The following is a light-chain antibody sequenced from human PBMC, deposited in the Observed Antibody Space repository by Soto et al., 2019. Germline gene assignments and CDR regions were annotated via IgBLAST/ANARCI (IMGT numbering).Light chain of an antibody. V-gene: IGKV4-1*01. CDR1: QSVLYSSNNKNY. CDR3: QQYYSPPPLT. Sequence: DLGMTQSPDSLAVSLGERATINCKSSQSVLYSSNNKNYLAWYQQKPGQPPKLLIYWASTGESGVPDRFSGSESGTDFTLTILSLQAEDVAIFFCQQYYSPPPLTFGGGTKVEIK. J-gene: IGKJ4*01. CDR2: WAS.